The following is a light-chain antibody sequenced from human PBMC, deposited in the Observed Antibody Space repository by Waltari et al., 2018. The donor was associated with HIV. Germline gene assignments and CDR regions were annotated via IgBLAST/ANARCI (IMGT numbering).Light chain of an antibody. Sequence: QSVLTQPPSVSGAPGQRVTIACTWGSSNIGAGYDVHWYRKFPGTAPKLLIYDTKKRPSGVPDRFSGSKSGTSASLAITGLQAEDEADYYCQSFDSSLSAVIFGGGTKLTVL. CDR3: QSFDSSLSAVI. V-gene: IGLV1-40*01. CDR2: DTK. J-gene: IGLJ2*01. CDR1: SSNIGAGYD.